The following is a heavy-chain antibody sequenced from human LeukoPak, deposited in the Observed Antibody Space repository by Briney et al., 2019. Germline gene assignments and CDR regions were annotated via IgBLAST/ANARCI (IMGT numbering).Heavy chain of an antibody. CDR2: IKLDGSEK. Sequence: GGSLRLSCAASGSTFSNYWMTWVRQAPGKGLEWVANIKLDGSEKYYVDSVKGRFTISRDNAKNSLYLQMNSLRAEDKAVYYCARGHSISPNWFDPWGQGTLVTVSS. CDR1: GSTFSNYW. D-gene: IGHD6-13*01. V-gene: IGHV3-7*01. J-gene: IGHJ5*02. CDR3: ARGHSISPNWFDP.